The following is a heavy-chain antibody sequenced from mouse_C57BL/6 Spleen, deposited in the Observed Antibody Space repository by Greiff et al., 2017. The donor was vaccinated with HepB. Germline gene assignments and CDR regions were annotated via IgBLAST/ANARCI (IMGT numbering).Heavy chain of an antibody. J-gene: IGHJ2*01. D-gene: IGHD6-1*01. CDR2: INPNNGGT. V-gene: IGHV1-26*01. CDR3: SSLSLFDY. Sequence: EVQLQQSGPELVKPGASVKISCKASGYTFTDDYMNWVKQSHGKSLEWIGDINPNNGGTSYNQKFKGKATLTVDKSSSTAYMELRSLTSEDSAVYSFSSLSLFDYWGQLTTLTVSS. CDR1: GYTFTDDY.